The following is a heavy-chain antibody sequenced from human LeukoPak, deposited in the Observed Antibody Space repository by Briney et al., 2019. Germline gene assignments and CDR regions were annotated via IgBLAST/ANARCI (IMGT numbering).Heavy chain of an antibody. CDR1: GYSVSTYW. V-gene: IGHV5-51*01. CDR2: IYTGDSDI. D-gene: IGHD3-22*01. CDR3: ARQGVYYSDSSAFYH. Sequence: KHGESLKISCKASGYSVSTYWIAWVRQMPGKGLEWMGVIYTGDSDIRYSPSFQGQVTISADKSFTTAYLQWRSLKASDTAIYYCARQGVYYSDSSAFYHWGQGTRVTVSS. J-gene: IGHJ4*02.